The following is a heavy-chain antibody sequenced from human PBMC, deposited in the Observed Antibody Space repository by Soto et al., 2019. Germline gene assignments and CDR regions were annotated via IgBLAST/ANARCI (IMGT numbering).Heavy chain of an antibody. V-gene: IGHV4-30-4*01. CDR1: GGSISCGDYY. D-gene: IGHD1-26*01. Sequence: SETLSLTCTVSGGSISCGDYYWSWIRQPPGKGLEWIGYIYYSGSTYYNPSLKSRVTISVDTSKNQFSLKLSSVTAADTAVYYCARGPLEYSGSTRWGQGTLVTVSS. CDR3: ARGPLEYSGSTR. J-gene: IGHJ4*02. CDR2: IYYSGST.